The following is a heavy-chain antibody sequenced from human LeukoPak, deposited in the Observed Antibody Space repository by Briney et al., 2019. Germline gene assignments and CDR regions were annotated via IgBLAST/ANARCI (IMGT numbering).Heavy chain of an antibody. CDR2: INPNSGGT. Sequence: ASVKVSCKASGYTFTGYYMHWVRQAPGQGLEWMGWINPNSGGTNYAQKFQGGVTVTRDTSISTAYMELSRLRSDDTAVYYCARDWSVIAAAGTLSYWGQGTLVTVSS. D-gene: IGHD6-13*01. CDR1: GYTFTGYY. V-gene: IGHV1-2*02. J-gene: IGHJ4*02. CDR3: ARDWSVIAAAGTLSY.